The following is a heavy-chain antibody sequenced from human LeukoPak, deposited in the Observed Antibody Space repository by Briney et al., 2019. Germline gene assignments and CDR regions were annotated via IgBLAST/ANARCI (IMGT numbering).Heavy chain of an antibody. CDR3: ARPAHCTNGVCHFDY. V-gene: IGHV5-51*01. J-gene: IGHJ4*02. CDR1: GYSFTSYW. D-gene: IGHD2-8*01. CDR2: IYPDDSDT. Sequence: GESLKISCKGSGYSFTSYWIGWVRQMPGKGLEWMGIIYPDDSDTRYSPSFQGQVTISADKSISTAYLQWSSLKASDTAMYYCARPAHCTNGVCHFDYWGQGTLVTVSS.